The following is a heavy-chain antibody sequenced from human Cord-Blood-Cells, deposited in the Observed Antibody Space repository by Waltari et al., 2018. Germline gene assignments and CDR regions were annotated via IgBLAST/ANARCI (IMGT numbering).Heavy chain of an antibody. V-gene: IGHV1-69*12. D-gene: IGHD3-10*01. J-gene: IGHJ4*02. CDR1: GGTFSSYA. CDR2: IIPVCGTA. CDR3: ATTPTPHYYGSGSYYFDY. Sequence: QVQLVQSGAEVKKPGSSVKVSCKASGGTFSSYAISWVRQAPGQGLEWMGGIIPVCGTANYAQKFQGRVTITADESTSTAYMELSSLRSEDTAVYYCATTPTPHYYGSGSYYFDYWGQGTLVTVSS.